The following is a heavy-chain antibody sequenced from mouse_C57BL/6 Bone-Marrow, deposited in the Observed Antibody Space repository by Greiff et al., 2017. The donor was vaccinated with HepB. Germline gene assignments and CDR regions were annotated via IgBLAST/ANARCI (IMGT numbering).Heavy chain of an antibody. J-gene: IGHJ4*01. CDR2: ILPGSGST. D-gene: IGHD1-1*01. Sequence: VQLQQSGAELMKPGASVKLSCEATGYTFTGYWIEWVKQRPGHGLEWIGEILPGSGSTNYNEKFKGKATFTADTSSNTAYMQLSSLTTEDSAIYYCAREDLLLREYRRAMDYWGQGTSVTVSS. V-gene: IGHV1-9*01. CDR1: GYTFTGYW. CDR3: AREDLLLREYRRAMDY.